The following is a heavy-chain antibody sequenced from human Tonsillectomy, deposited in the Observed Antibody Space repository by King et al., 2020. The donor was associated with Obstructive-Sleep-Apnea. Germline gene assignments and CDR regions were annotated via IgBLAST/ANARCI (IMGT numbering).Heavy chain of an antibody. Sequence: VQLVESGGGVVQPGRSLRLSCAASGFTFNNYDIHWVRQAPGKGLAGVAIISNDGRNKYHADSVKGRFPISRDNSKNTLYLQMNSLRPEDTAFYYCAKGPEGTKWLVDYWGQGTLVTVSS. J-gene: IGHJ4*02. CDR3: AKGPEGTKWLVDY. CDR2: ISNDGRNK. CDR1: GFTFNNYD. D-gene: IGHD6-19*01. V-gene: IGHV3-30*18.